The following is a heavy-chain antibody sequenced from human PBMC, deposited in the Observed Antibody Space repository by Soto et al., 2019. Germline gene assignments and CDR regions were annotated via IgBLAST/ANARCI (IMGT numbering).Heavy chain of an antibody. CDR1: DYSINSGHY. CDR3: ARANYGGPTYYYYGMDV. Sequence: SETLSLTCIVSDYSINSGHYWGWIRQPPGGGLEWIGYIYYSGSTYYNPSLKSRVTISVDTSKNQFSLKLSSVTAADTAVYYCARANYGGPTYYYYGMDVWGQGTTVTVSS. V-gene: IGHV4-38-2*02. CDR2: IYYSGST. D-gene: IGHD4-17*01. J-gene: IGHJ6*02.